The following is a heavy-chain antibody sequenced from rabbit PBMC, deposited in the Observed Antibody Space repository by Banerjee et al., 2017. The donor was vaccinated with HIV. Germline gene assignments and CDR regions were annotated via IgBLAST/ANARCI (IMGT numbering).Heavy chain of an antibody. CDR2: INSNTGNT. CDR3: ARDLAGVIGWNFNL. CDR1: GFDFSSYG. J-gene: IGHJ4*01. V-gene: IGHV1S45*01. D-gene: IGHD4-1*01. Sequence: QEQLKETGGGLVQPGGSLTLSCKASGFDFSSYGVSWVRQAPGKGLEWIACINSNTGNTVYATWAKGPFTISKTSSTTVTLQMTSLTAAGTATYFCARDLAGVIGWNFNLWGPGTLVTVS.